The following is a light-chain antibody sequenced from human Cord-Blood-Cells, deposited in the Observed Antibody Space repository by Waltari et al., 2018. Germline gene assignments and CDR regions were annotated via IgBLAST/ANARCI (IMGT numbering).Light chain of an antibody. Sequence: NFMLTQPHSVSESPGKTVTISCTRTSCSIATHYVPCYQQPPGSAPTTRIHEDNQRPSGVPDRFSGSIDSASNSASLTIAGQKTEDEADYYSQSYDSSNQVFGGGTKLTVL. J-gene: IGLJ3*02. CDR1: SCSIATHY. CDR2: EDN. V-gene: IGLV6-57*03. CDR3: QSYDSSNQV.